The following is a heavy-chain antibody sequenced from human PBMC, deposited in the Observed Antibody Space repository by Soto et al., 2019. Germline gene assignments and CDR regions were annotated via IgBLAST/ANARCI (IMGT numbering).Heavy chain of an antibody. CDR2: VTADVGT. D-gene: IGHD2-15*01. V-gene: IGHV3-23*01. CDR1: EFTVSGYP. J-gene: IGHJ3*02. Sequence: EVQVLESGGGLVQPGGSLRLSFEASEFTVSGYPMTWIRRTPWKGPKGVTTVTADVGTYYADSVKGRFAMSSDTSENTLYLQMNSLGAEDTAAYYCAPHVSCSGGSCQYDAFAIRGQGTMVTVSS. CDR3: APHVSCSGGSCQYDAFAI.